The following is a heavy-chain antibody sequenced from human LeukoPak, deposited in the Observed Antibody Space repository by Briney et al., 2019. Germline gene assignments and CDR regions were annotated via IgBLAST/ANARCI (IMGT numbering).Heavy chain of an antibody. CDR3: ARDLPTATTGIIYNYSGMDV. CDR1: GFTVSWKY. Sequence: GGSLRLSCAASGFTVSWKYMSWVRQAPGKGLEWVSVIYRGGSTFYADSVKGRFTISRDNSKNTLSLQMNSLRVEDTGVYYCARDLPTATTGIIYNYSGMDVWGQGTTVTVSS. V-gene: IGHV3-66*02. D-gene: IGHD4-17*01. CDR2: IYRGGST. J-gene: IGHJ6*02.